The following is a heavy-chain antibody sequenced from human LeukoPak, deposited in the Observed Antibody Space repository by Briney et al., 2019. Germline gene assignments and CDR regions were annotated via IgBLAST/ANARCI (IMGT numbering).Heavy chain of an antibody. CDR2: IRYDESNK. V-gene: IGHV3-30*02. J-gene: IGHJ4*02. D-gene: IGHD3-22*01. CDR3: AKDGRGSGYFPDY. CDR1: GFTFSSYG. Sequence: PGGSLRLSCAASGFTFSSYGMHWVRQAPGKGLEWVAFIRYDESNKYYADSVKGRFTISRDNSKNTLYLQMNSLRPEDSAVHYCAKDGRGSGYFPDYWGQGTLVTVSS.